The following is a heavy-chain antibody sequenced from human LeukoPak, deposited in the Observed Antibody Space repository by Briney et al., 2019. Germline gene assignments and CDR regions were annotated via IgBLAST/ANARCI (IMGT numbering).Heavy chain of an antibody. J-gene: IGHJ4*02. CDR3: ARGPALDF. Sequence: GGSLRLSCAASGFTFSSYAMSWVRQAPGEGLEWVSAIGGSGGTTYYADSVKGRFTISRDNSKNTVYLQMNSLRAEDTAVYYCARGPALDFWGQGTLVTVSS. V-gene: IGHV3-23*01. CDR1: GFTFSSYA. CDR2: IGGSGGTT.